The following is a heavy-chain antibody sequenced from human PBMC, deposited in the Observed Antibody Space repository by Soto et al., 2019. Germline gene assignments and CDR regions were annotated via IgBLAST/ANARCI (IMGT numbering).Heavy chain of an antibody. Sequence: MHWVRQAPGQRLEWMGWINAGNGNTKYSQKFQGRVTITRDTSASTAYMELSSLRSEDTAVYYCARSTYYYDSSGYSHWGQGTLVTVSS. CDR2: INAGNGNT. V-gene: IGHV1-3*01. CDR3: ARSTYYYDSSGYSH. D-gene: IGHD3-22*01. J-gene: IGHJ4*02.